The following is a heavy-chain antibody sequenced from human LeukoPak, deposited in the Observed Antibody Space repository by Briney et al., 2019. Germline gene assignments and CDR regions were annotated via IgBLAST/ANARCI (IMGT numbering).Heavy chain of an antibody. CDR3: AKSGWQLTSAYYFDY. CDR2: ISAYNGNT. J-gene: IGHJ4*02. V-gene: IGHV1-18*01. Sequence: ASVKVSCKASGYTFTSYGISWVRQAPGQGLEWMGWISAYNGNTNYAQKLQGRVTMTTDTSTSTAYMELRSLRSDDTAVYYCAKSGWQLTSAYYFDYWGQGTLVTVSS. D-gene: IGHD2-15*01. CDR1: GYTFTSYG.